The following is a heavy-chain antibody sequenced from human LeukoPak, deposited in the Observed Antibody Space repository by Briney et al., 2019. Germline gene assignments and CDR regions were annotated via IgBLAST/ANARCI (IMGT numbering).Heavy chain of an antibody. Sequence: GGSLRLSCAASGFTFSSYSMNWVRQAPGKGLEWVSSISSSSSYIYYADSVKGRFTISRDNAKNSLYLQMNSLRAEDTAVYYCARDHRNYYDSSGYFRLTDYWGQGTLVTVSS. CDR2: ISSSSSYI. J-gene: IGHJ4*02. V-gene: IGHV3-21*01. CDR3: ARDHRNYYDSSGYFRLTDY. CDR1: GFTFSSYS. D-gene: IGHD3-22*01.